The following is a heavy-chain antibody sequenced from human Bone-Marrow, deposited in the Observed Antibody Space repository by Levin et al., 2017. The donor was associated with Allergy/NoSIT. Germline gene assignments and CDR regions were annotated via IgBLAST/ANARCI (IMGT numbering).Heavy chain of an antibody. CDR3: AAATIFGVVIPNWFDP. CDR2: IIPIFGTA. Sequence: ASVKVSCKASGGTFSSYAISWVRQAPGQGLEWMGGIIPIFGTANYAQKFQGRVTITADESTSTAYMELSSLRSEDTAVYYCAAATIFGVVIPNWFDPWGQGTLVTVSS. CDR1: GGTFSSYA. J-gene: IGHJ5*02. V-gene: IGHV1-69*13. D-gene: IGHD3-3*01.